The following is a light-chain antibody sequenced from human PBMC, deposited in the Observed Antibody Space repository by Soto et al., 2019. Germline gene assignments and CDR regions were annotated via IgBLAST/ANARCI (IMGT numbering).Light chain of an antibody. CDR2: WAS. V-gene: IGKV4-1*01. CDR1: QSVLYSSNNKNY. CDR3: QQYYSTPPYT. Sequence: DIVMTQSPDSLAVSLGERATINCKSSQSVLYSSNNKNYLAWYRQKPGQPPKLLIYWASIRESGVPDRISDSGSGTDLTLTISSLQAEDVAVYYCQQYYSTPPYTFGQGTKLEIK. J-gene: IGKJ2*01.